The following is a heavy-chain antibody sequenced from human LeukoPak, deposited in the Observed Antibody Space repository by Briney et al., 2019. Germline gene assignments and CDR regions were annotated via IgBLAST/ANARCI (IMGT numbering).Heavy chain of an antibody. CDR3: ARYYCGGACCYFSD. CDR1: GGSISSYY. Sequence: SETLSLTCTVSGGSISSYYWSWIRQPPGKGLEWIGYISYSGSTNYNPSLKSRVTISVDTSKNQFSLRLSSVTAADTAVYYCARYYCGGACCYFSDWGQGTLVTVSS. CDR2: ISYSGST. J-gene: IGHJ4*02. D-gene: IGHD2-21*02. V-gene: IGHV4-59*08.